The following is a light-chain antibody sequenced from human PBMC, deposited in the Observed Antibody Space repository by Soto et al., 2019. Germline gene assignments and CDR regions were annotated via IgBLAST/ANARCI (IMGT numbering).Light chain of an antibody. CDR2: EVS. CDR3: SSYTSSSTYV. J-gene: IGLJ1*01. CDR1: SSDVGGHNY. V-gene: IGLV2-14*01. Sequence: QSVLTQPASVSGSPGQSITISCTGTSSDVGGHNYVSWYQQDPGKAPKLMIYEVSNRPSGVSNRFSGSKSGNTASLTISGLQAEDEADYYCSSYTSSSTYVFGTGTKLTVL.